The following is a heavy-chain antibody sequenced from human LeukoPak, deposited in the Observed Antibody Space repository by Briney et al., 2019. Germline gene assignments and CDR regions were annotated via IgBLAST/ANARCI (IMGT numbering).Heavy chain of an antibody. CDR1: GYTFTGYY. Sequence: GASVKVSCKASGYTFTGYYIHWVRQAPGQGLEWMGWINPNSGGTNYAQKLQGRVTMTRDTSIITAYMELSRLRSDDTAVYYCASGRVGGGYSNWFDPWGQGTLVTVSS. CDR3: ASGRVGGGYSNWFDP. V-gene: IGHV1-2*02. CDR2: INPNSGGT. D-gene: IGHD2-21*02. J-gene: IGHJ5*02.